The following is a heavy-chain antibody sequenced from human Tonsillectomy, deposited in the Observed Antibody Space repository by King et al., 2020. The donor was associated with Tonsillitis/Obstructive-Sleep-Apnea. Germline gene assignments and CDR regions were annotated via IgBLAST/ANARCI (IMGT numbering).Heavy chain of an antibody. D-gene: IGHD2-2*01. CDR1: GFTFRSYA. CDR3: AGGYCSSISCPEYFHR. V-gene: IGHV3-30*04. CDR2: ISYDGSDN. J-gene: IGHJ1*01. Sequence: VQLVESGGGVVQPGRSLRLSCAASGFTFRSYAMHWVRQAPGKGLEWVAVISYDGSDNHYADSVKGRFTISRDNSNNTLYLQMNSLRAEDTAVYYCAGGYCSSISCPEYFHRWGQGTLVTVSS.